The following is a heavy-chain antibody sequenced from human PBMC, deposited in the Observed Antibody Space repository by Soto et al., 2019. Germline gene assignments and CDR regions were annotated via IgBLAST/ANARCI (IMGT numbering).Heavy chain of an antibody. CDR2: ISAYNGNT. D-gene: IGHD3-10*01. Sequence: QVQLVQSGAEVKKPGASVKVSCKASGYTFTSYGISWVRQAPGQGLEWMGWISAYNGNTKYSQKFQGRVTITRDTSASTAYMELSSLRSEDTAVYYCARDTLIGHYGSGSYTYYYYGMDVWGQGTTVTVSS. CDR1: GYTFTSYG. CDR3: ARDTLIGHYGSGSYTYYYYGMDV. V-gene: IGHV1-18*04. J-gene: IGHJ6*02.